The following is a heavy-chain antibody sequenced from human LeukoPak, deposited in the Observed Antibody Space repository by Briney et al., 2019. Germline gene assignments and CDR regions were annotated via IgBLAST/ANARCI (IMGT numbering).Heavy chain of an antibody. CDR1: GFTFDDYA. CDR3: AKDPGAMGSSSYFDY. D-gene: IGHD5-18*01. J-gene: IGHJ4*02. V-gene: IGHV3-9*01. CDR2: ISWNSGSI. Sequence: PGGSLRLSCAASGFTFDDYAMHWVRQAPGKGLEWVSGISWNSGSIGYADSVKGRFTISRDNAKNSLYLQMNSLRAEDTALYYCAKDPGAMGSSSYFDYWGQGTLVTVSS.